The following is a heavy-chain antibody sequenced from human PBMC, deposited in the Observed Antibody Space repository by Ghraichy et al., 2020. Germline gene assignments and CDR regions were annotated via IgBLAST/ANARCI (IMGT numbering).Heavy chain of an antibody. CDR2: ISGSGGST. CDR1: GFTFSSYA. J-gene: IGHJ6*02. V-gene: IGHV3-23*01. Sequence: GGSLRLSCAASGFTFSSYAMSWVRQAPGKGLEWVSAISGSGGSTYYADSVKGRFTISRDNSKNTLYLQMNSLRAEDTAVYYCAKEGREEQLSSMGVYYYYGMDVWGQGTTVTVSS. D-gene: IGHD6-13*01. CDR3: AKEGREEQLSSMGVYYYYGMDV.